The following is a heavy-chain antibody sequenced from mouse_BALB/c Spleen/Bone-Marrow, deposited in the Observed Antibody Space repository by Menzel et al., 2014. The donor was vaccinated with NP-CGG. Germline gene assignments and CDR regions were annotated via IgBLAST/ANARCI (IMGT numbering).Heavy chain of an antibody. D-gene: IGHD1-1*01. CDR1: GFDFSRYW. Sequence: DVQLQESGGGLVQPGGSLKLSCAASGFDFSRYWMSWVRQAPGKGLEWIGEINPDSSTINYTPSLKDKFIISRDNAKNALYLQMSKVRSEDTALYYCARLYYYGLQDYWGQGTTLTVSS. J-gene: IGHJ2*01. CDR2: INPDSSTI. CDR3: ARLYYYGLQDY. V-gene: IGHV4-1*02.